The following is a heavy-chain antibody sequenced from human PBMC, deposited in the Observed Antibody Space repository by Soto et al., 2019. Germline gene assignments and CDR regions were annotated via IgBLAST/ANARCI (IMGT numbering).Heavy chain of an antibody. CDR1: GYTFTSYG. D-gene: IGHD4-4*01. V-gene: IGHV1-18*01. J-gene: IGHJ6*02. CDR2: ISAYNGNT. CDR3: AREAEDYRGYYYGMDV. Sequence: ASVKVSCKASGYTFTSYGISWVRQAPGQGLEWMGWISAYNGNTNYAQKLQGRVTMTTDTSTSTAYMELRSLRSGDTAVYYCAREAEDYRGYYYGMDVWGQGTTVTVSS.